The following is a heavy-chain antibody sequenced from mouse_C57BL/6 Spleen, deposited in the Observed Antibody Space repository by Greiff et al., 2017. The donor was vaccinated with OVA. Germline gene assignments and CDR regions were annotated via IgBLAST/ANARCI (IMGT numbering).Heavy chain of an antibody. V-gene: IGHV1-54*01. J-gene: IGHJ3*01. CDR3: ARENDYDEGGGFAY. CDR1: GYAFTNYL. CDR2: INPGSGGT. D-gene: IGHD2-4*01. Sequence: VQLQQSGAELVRPGTSVKVSCKASGYAFTNYLIEWVKQRPGQGLEWIGVINPGSGGTNYNEKFKGKATLTADKSSSTAYMQLSSLTSENSAVYFCARENDYDEGGGFAYWGQGTLVTVSA.